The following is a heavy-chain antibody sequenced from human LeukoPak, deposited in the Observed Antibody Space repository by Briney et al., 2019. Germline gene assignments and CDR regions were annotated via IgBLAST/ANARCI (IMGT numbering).Heavy chain of an antibody. CDR2: IYSGGST. V-gene: IGHV3-53*01. Sequence: GGSLRLSCAASGFTVSSNYMSWVRQAPGKGLEWVSVIYSGGSTYYADSVKGRFTISRDNSKNTPYLQMNSLRAEDAAVYYCASDDPIGSGSYYFDYWGQGTLVTVSS. CDR1: GFTVSSNY. CDR3: ASDDPIGSGSYYFDY. D-gene: IGHD1-26*01. J-gene: IGHJ4*02.